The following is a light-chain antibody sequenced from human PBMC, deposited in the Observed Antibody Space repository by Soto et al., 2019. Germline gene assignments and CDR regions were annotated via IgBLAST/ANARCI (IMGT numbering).Light chain of an antibody. J-gene: IGLJ2*01. CDR1: SFNIGAGYD. CDR2: ANS. V-gene: IGLV1-40*01. Sequence: QAVVTQPPSVSGAPGQRVSISCTGSSFNIGAGYDVHWYKQLPGTAPKLLIYANSNRPSGVPDRFSGSKSGTSASLAITGLQADDEADYYCQSFDTSLNRVFGGGTKVTVL. CDR3: QSFDTSLNRV.